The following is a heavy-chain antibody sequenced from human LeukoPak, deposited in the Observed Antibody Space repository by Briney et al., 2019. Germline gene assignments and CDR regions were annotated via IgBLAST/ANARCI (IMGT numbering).Heavy chain of an antibody. D-gene: IGHD4-11*01. V-gene: IGHV3-23*01. CDR2: ISGSGGST. J-gene: IGHJ4*02. CDR3: TKVGVYSNFYFDY. Sequence: PGGSLRLSCAASGFTFSSFAMSWVRQAPGKGLEWASGISGSGGSTYYADSVKGRFTLSRDNSKNTLYLQMNSLRAEDTAVYYCTKVGVYSNFYFDYWGQGILVTVSS. CDR1: GFTFSSFA.